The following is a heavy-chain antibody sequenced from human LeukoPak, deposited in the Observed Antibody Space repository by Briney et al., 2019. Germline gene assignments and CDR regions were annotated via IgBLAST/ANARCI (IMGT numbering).Heavy chain of an antibody. CDR3: AKLGSPRAY. V-gene: IGHV4-59*01. CDR2: IYYFGNT. J-gene: IGHJ4*02. CDR1: GGSISTYY. D-gene: IGHD7-27*01. Sequence: SETLSLTCTVSGGSISTYYWSWIRQPPGKGMEWIGYIYYFGNTDYNPSLKGRVTISVDTSTNPFSLHLRSVTAGDTAVYYCAKLGSPRAYWGPGMLVSVSS.